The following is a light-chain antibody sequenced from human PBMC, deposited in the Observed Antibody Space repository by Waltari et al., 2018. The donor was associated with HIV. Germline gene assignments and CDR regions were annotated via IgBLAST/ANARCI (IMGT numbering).Light chain of an antibody. CDR3: QQYSSHPFT. V-gene: IGKV1-8*01. J-gene: IGKJ3*01. CDR2: AAS. CDR1: QDITNS. Sequence: AIRMTQSPSSFSASIGDRVTITCRASQDITNSLAWYQQKPGKAPKLLIHAASTLQSGVPSRFSGDGSGTQITLTIVCLQSDDLATYFCQQYSSHPFTFGPGTEVDIK.